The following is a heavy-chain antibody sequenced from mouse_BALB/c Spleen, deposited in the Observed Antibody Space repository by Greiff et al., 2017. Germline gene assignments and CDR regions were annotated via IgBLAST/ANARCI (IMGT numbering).Heavy chain of an antibody. CDR2: IDPENGDT. J-gene: IGHJ3*01. Sequence: LVESGAELVRSGASVKLSCTASGFNIKDYYMHWVKQRPEQGLEWIGWIDPENGDTEYAPKFQGKATMTADTSSNTAYLQLSSLTSEDTAVYYCNANYYGNSWFAYWGQGTLVTVSA. CDR3: NANYYGNSWFAY. D-gene: IGHD2-1*01. CDR1: GFNIKDYY. V-gene: IGHV14-4*02.